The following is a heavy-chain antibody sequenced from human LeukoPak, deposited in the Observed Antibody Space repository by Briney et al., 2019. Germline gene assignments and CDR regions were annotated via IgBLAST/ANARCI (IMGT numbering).Heavy chain of an antibody. V-gene: IGHV3-73*01. J-gene: IGHJ5*02. CDR1: GFTFSGSA. CDR2: IRSKANSYAT. D-gene: IGHD3-10*01. Sequence: GGSLRVSCAAPGFTFSGSAMHWVRQASGKGLEWVGRIRSKANSYATAYAASVKGRFTISRDDSKNTAYLQMNSLKTEDTAVYYCTSPSGRGVQNWFDPWGQGTLVTVSS. CDR3: TSPSGRGVQNWFDP.